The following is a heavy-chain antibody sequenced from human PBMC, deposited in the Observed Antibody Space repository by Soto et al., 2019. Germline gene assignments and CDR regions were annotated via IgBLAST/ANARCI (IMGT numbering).Heavy chain of an antibody. D-gene: IGHD3-16*01. CDR3: ARGSLRGGNWYFDL. V-gene: IGHV6-1*01. CDR1: GDSVSKNSAT. CDR2: TYYRSKWYN. Sequence: SQTLSLTCAISGDSVSKNSATWNWIRQSPARGLEWLGRTYYRSKWYNDYAVSVKSRITINPDTSKNQFSLQLNSVTPEDTVVYYCARGSLRGGNWYFDLWGRGTLVTVSS. J-gene: IGHJ2*01.